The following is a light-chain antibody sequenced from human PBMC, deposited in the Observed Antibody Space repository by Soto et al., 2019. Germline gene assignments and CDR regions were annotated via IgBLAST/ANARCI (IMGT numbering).Light chain of an antibody. Sequence: QSALTQPPSASGSPGQSVAISCTGTISDVGGYNYVSWYQQHPGKAPKLMIYEVNKRPSGVPDRFSGSKSGNTASLTVSGLQAEDEADYYCSSYVGSSNVFGTGTKVTVL. J-gene: IGLJ1*01. CDR1: ISDVGGYNY. V-gene: IGLV2-8*01. CDR3: SSYVGSSNV. CDR2: EVN.